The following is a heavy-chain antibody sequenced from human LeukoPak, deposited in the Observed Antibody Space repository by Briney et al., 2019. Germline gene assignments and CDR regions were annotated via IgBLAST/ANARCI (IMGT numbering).Heavy chain of an antibody. D-gene: IGHD3-3*01. CDR1: GYTFTSYD. CDR2: MNPNSGNT. Sequence: ASVKVSCKASGYTFTSYDINWVRQATGQGLEWMGWMNPNSGNTGYAQKFQGRVTITRNTSMSTAYMELSSLRSEDTAVYYCARGPRFWSGYYTPSYYYYYMDVWGKGTTVTVSS. CDR3: ARGPRFWSGYYTPSYYYYYMDV. V-gene: IGHV1-8*03. J-gene: IGHJ6*03.